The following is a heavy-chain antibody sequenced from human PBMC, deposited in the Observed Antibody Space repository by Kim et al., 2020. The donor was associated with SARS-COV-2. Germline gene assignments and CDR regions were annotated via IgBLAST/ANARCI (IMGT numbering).Heavy chain of an antibody. CDR3: AKDKRGLGMETYYYYYG. CDR1: GFTFSSYG. Sequence: GGSLRLSCAASGFTFSSYGMHWVRQAPGKGLEWVAVISYDGSNKYYADSVKGRFTISRDNSKNTLYLQMNSLRAEDTAVYYCAKDKRGLGMETYYYYYG. CDR2: ISYDGSNK. D-gene: IGHD3-10*01. J-gene: IGHJ6*01. V-gene: IGHV3-30*18.